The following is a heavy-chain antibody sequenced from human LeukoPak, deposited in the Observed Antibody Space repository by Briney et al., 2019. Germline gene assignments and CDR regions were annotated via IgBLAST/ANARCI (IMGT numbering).Heavy chain of an antibody. J-gene: IGHJ4*02. CDR2: IYYNGST. CDR3: ARLDHWGFLDY. CDR1: GGSLSSSSYY. V-gene: IGHV4-39*01. D-gene: IGHD7-27*01. Sequence: PSETLSLTCTVSGGSLSSSSYYWGWIRQPPGKGLEWIGSIYYNGSTYYNPSLKSRVTISVDTSKNQFSLKLSSVTAADTAVYYCARLDHWGFLDYWGQGTLVTVSS.